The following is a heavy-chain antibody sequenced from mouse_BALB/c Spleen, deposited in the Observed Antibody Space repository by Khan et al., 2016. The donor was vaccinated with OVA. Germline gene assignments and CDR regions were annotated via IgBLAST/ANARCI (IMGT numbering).Heavy chain of an antibody. CDR2: INPSNGYT. V-gene: IGHV1-4*01. CDR1: GYTFTSYT. Sequence: QVQLQQSGAELARPGASVKMSCKASGYTFTSYTIHWIKKRPGQGLEWIGYINPSNGYTNYNQKFKDKATFTTDKSSTTAYLQLSSLTSDDSAVYNCVRDGAYHRNDGWFAYWGQGTLFTVSA. CDR3: VRDGAYHRNDGWFAY. D-gene: IGHD2-14*01. J-gene: IGHJ3*01.